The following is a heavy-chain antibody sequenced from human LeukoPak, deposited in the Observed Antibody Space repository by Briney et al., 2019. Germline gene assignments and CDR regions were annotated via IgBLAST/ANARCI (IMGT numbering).Heavy chain of an antibody. Sequence: ASVKVSCKASGYTFTNYSISWVRQAPGQGLEWMGWISAYNGNTNYAQKLQGRVTMTTDTSTSTAYMELRSLRSDDTAVYYCAREVVDYSTHFDYWGQGTLVAVSS. J-gene: IGHJ4*02. CDR3: AREVVDYSTHFDY. CDR2: ISAYNGNT. D-gene: IGHD4-11*01. CDR1: GYTFTNYS. V-gene: IGHV1-18*01.